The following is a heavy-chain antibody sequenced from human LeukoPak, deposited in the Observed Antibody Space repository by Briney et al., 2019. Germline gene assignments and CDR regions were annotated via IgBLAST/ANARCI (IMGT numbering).Heavy chain of an antibody. CDR1: GFTFSSYS. D-gene: IGHD6-25*01. V-gene: IGHV3-21*01. Sequence: GGSLRLSCAASGFTFSSYSMNWVRQAPGKGLEWVSSISSSSSYIYYADSVKGRFTISRDNAKNSLYLQMNSLRAEDTAVYYCASYIPAKDAVDIWGQRTIVTVFS. CDR3: ASYIPAKDAVDI. J-gene: IGHJ3*02. CDR2: ISSSSSYI.